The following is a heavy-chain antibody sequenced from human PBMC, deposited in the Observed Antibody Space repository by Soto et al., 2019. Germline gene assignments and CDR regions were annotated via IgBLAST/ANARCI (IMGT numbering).Heavy chain of an antibody. D-gene: IGHD3-9*01. V-gene: IGHV3-23*01. CDR3: ARDPSTGSADY. Sequence: EVQLLESGGDLVQPGGSLRLSCAASGFTVTIFALNWVRQAPGKGLEWISTINNNGDNTHYADSVKGRFTISRDNATNTLYLHMNNLKADDTAVYYCARDPSTGSADYWGQGTLVTVSS. J-gene: IGHJ4*02. CDR2: INNNGDNT. CDR1: GFTVTIFA.